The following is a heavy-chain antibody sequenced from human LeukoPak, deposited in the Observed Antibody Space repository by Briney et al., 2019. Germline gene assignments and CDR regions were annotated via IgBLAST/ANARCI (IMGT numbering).Heavy chain of an antibody. D-gene: IGHD3-10*01. V-gene: IGHV3-23*01. Sequence: ETLSLTCSVSGGSISSRPYCWGWIRQPPGKGLEWVSGISPSGDITYYADSVKGRFTISRDNSKNTLYLEVISLTAVDTAVYYCAKDDAWLRFGEWSQGTLVTVSS. CDR1: GGSISSRPYC. CDR2: ISPSGDIT. CDR3: AKDDAWLRFGE. J-gene: IGHJ4*02.